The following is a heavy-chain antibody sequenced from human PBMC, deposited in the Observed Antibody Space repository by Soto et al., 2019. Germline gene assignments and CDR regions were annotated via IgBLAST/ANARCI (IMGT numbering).Heavy chain of an antibody. CDR3: ARGGPTRGYSYGYNYYYYGMDV. CDR2: INPNSGGT. Sequence: ASMKVSCKASGYTFTGHYIHWVRQAPGKRPERKRRINPNSGGTNYAQKFQGWVTMTRDTSISTAYMELSRLRSDDTAVYYCARGGPTRGYSYGYNYYYYGMDVWGQGTTVTVSS. V-gene: IGHV1-2*04. CDR1: GYTFTGHY. D-gene: IGHD5-18*01. J-gene: IGHJ6*02.